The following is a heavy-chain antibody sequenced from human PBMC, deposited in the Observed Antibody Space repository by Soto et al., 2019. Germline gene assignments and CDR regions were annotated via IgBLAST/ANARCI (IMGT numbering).Heavy chain of an antibody. D-gene: IGHD6-13*01. V-gene: IGHV3-21*01. CDR1: GFTFSSYS. CDR2: ISSSSSYI. CDR3: ARDHIAAAPEYNWFDP. Sequence: GGSLRLSCAASGFTFSSYSMNWVRQAPGKGLEWVSSISSSSSYIYYADSVKGRFTISRDNAKNSLYLQMNSLRAEDTAVYYCARDHIAAAPEYNWFDPWGQGTLVTVSS. J-gene: IGHJ5*02.